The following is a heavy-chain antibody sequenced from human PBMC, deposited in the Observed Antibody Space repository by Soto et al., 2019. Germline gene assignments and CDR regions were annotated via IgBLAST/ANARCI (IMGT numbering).Heavy chain of an antibody. CDR2: ISSTTNYI. CDR3: ARESEDLPSNFDY. Sequence: RGSLRISCASSGFTFTRYSMNWVRQAPGKGLEWVSSISSTTNYIYYGDSMKGRFTISRDNAKNSLYLEMNSLRAEDTAVYYCARESEDLPSNFDYWGQGTMVTVSS. V-gene: IGHV3-21*06. J-gene: IGHJ4*02. CDR1: GFTFTRYS.